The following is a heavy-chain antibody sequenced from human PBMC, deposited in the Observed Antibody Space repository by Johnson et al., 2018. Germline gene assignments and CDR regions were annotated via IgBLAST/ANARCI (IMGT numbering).Heavy chain of an antibody. Sequence: VQLVESGGDLVQPGGSLRLSCAVAGFTVSGNYVTWVRQAPGKGLEWVSVIYSDDSTYYSDSVRDIFNISRDNAKNMVYLQKNSLRGDDTALYYFSRASYLDIGAFVMWGQGTMVTVSS. CDR1: GFTVSGNY. CDR2: IYSDDST. V-gene: IGHV3-66*01. J-gene: IGHJ3*02. D-gene: IGHD2-2*03. CDR3: SRASYLDIGAFVM.